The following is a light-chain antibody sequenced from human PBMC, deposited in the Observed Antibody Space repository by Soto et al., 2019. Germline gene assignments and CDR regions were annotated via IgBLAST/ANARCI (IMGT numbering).Light chain of an antibody. V-gene: IGKV3-15*01. Sequence: EIVMTQSPATLSVSPGERATLSCRASHRVSSYLAWYQQKPGQAPRLLIYATSTWATGIPARFSGSGSGTEFTLTISSLQSEDFAVYYCQQYNNWPLTFGGGTKVDIK. CDR2: ATS. CDR1: HRVSSY. J-gene: IGKJ4*01. CDR3: QQYNNWPLT.